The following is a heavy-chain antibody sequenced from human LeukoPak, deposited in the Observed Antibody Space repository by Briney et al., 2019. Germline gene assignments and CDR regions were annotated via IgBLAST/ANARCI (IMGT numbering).Heavy chain of an antibody. CDR2: IIPIFGTA. D-gene: IGHD6-13*01. CDR3: ARDLGI. V-gene: IGHV1-69*13. J-gene: IGHJ4*02. Sequence: SVKVSCKASGYAFTTYCINWVRQAPGQGLEWMGGIIPIFGTANYAQKFQGRVTITADESTSTAYMELSSLRSEDTAVYYCARDLGIWGQGTLVTVSS. CDR1: GYAFTTYC.